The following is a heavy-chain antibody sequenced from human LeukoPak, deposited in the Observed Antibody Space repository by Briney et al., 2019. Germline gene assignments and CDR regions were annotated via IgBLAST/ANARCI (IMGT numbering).Heavy chain of an antibody. CDR2: IWPDRGNK. CDR3: VRKEVGTLRAMDV. V-gene: IGHV3-33*01. D-gene: IGHD1-26*01. Sequence: PGGSLRLSCAASGFSLNDYGIHWVRQAPGKGLEWVAIIWPDRGNKYYADSVKGRFTISRDNSENTLYLQMSSLRSEDTGVYYCVRKEVGTLRAMDVWGQGTTVIVSS. J-gene: IGHJ6*02. CDR1: GFSLNDYG.